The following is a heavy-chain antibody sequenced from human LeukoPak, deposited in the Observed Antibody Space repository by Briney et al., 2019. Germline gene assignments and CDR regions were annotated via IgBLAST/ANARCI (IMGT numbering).Heavy chain of an antibody. CDR1: GFTVSSNY. Sequence: GGSLRLSCAASGFTVSSNYMSWVRQAPGKGLEWVSVIYSGGSTYYADSVKGRFTISRDNSKNTLYLQMNSLRAEDTAVYYCARRVYGGYPFDYWGQGTLVTVSS. J-gene: IGHJ4*02. D-gene: IGHD4-17*01. CDR3: ARRVYGGYPFDY. CDR2: IYSGGST. V-gene: IGHV3-53*01.